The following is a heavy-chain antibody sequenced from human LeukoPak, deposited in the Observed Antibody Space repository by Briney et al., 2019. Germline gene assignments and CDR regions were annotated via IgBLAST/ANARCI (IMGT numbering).Heavy chain of an antibody. D-gene: IGHD2-21*01. CDR2: IGSGASTI. Sequence: GGSLRLSCAASGFTFRDFYMSWFRQAPGKGLEWLSYIGSGASTIYYADSVKGRFTISRDNSKNSLYLQMNSLRAEDTAVYYCARLGSDFYSGVNKWGQGTLVTVSS. CDR3: ARLGSDFYSGVNK. CDR1: GFTFRDFY. V-gene: IGHV3-11*01. J-gene: IGHJ4*02.